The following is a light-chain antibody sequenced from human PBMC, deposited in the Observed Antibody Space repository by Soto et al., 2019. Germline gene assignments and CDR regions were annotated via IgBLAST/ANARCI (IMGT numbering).Light chain of an antibody. J-gene: IGLJ1*01. V-gene: IGLV2-8*01. CDR1: SGDVGYYDY. Sequence: QSVLTQPPSASGSPGQSVTISCTGTSGDVGYYDYVSWYQQHPGKVPRLMIYEVNKRPSGVPDRFSGSKSGNTASLTVSGLQPEYEADYYCRSLAGSFSVFATGTKVTVL. CDR2: EVN. CDR3: RSLAGSFSV.